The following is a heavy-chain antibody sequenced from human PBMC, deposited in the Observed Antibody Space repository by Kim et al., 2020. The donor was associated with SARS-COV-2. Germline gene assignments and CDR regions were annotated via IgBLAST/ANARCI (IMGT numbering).Heavy chain of an antibody. CDR2: ISPKRGGT. D-gene: IGHD6-19*01. V-gene: IGHV1-2*06. CDR3: AKDLAGSIDY. Sequence: ASVKVSCKASGYRLTDYDIHWVRQAPGQGFEWMGRISPKRGGTSYAQKFQGRVTLTRDTSINAVYMELSRLTSDDTAIYYCAKDLAGSIDYWGQGTQVTV. CDR1: GYRLTDYD. J-gene: IGHJ4*02.